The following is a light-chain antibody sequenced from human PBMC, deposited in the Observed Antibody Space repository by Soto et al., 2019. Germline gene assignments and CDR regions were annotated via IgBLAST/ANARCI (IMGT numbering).Light chain of an antibody. Sequence: DIQMTHSPSSLSASVGDRVTITCRASQSISRYLNWYQQKPGKAPKLLIYAASSLQSGVPSRFSSSGSGREYTLTISSLQPEDFATYYCQQSYSNTRTFGQGTKVDIK. CDR1: QSISRY. CDR3: QQSYSNTRT. V-gene: IGKV1-39*01. J-gene: IGKJ1*01. CDR2: AAS.